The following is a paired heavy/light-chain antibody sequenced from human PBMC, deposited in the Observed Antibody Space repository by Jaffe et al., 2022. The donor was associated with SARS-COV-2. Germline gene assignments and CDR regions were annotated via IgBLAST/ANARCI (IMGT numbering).Heavy chain of an antibody. CDR1: GFTFSDYA. CDR2: ISNDGSHK. J-gene: IGHJ5*01. V-gene: IGHV3-30*04. D-gene: IGHD3-9*01. CDR3: ARDKVLRYFDWLYNWLDS. Sequence: QVHLVESGGRVVQPGRSLRLSCAASGFTFSDYALHWVRQAPGKGLEWVALISNDGSHKYYADSVKGRFTISRDNYGNTLYLQMNSLRAEDTAEYYCARDKVLRYFDWLYNWLDSWGQGTLVTVSS.
Light chain of an antibody. Sequence: SFELTQPPSVSVSPGQTARITCSADALPKQYAYWYQQKPGQAPVLVIYKDTERPSGIPERFSGSSSGTMVTLTISGVQAEDEADYYCQSADSSSTSVVFGGGTKLTVL. V-gene: IGLV3-25*03. CDR1: ALPKQY. CDR3: QSADSSSTSVV. J-gene: IGLJ2*01. CDR2: KDT.